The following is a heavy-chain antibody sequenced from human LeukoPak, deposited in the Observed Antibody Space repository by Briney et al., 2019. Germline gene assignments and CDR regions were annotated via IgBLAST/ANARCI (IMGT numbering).Heavy chain of an antibody. CDR1: GFVFSSYN. J-gene: IGHJ4*02. CDR2: ISTSSSYI. V-gene: IGHV3-21*01. CDR3: ARAHGGTYYYDSSGYCDY. Sequence: GGSLRLSCAASGFVFSSYNMNWVRQAPGKGLEWVSSISTSSSYIYYADSVKGRFTISRDNAKNSLYLQMNSLRAEDTAVYYCARAHGGTYYYDSSGYCDYWGQGTLVTVSS. D-gene: IGHD3-22*01.